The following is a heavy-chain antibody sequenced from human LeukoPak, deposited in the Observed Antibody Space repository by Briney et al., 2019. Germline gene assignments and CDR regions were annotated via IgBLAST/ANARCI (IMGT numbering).Heavy chain of an antibody. V-gene: IGHV1-2*02. CDR1: GYTFTGYY. D-gene: IGHD6-19*01. J-gene: IGHJ4*02. Sequence: GSVTVSCKASGYTFTGYYMHWVRQAPGQGLEGMGWINPNSGGTNYAQKFQGRVTMTRDTSISTAYMELSRLRSDDTAVYYCARLAVADSDYWGQGTLVTVSS. CDR3: ARLAVADSDY. CDR2: INPNSGGT.